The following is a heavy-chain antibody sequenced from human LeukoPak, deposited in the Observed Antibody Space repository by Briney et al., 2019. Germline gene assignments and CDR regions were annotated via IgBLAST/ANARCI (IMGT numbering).Heavy chain of an antibody. V-gene: IGHV3-74*01. J-gene: IGHJ4*02. CDR2: INSDGSST. D-gene: IGHD2-2*01. CDR3: TRPIYCSTSGCQGYYFDY. Sequence: GGSLRLSCGASGFTFSSYWMHWVRQAPGKGLVWVSRINSDGSSTSYADSVKGRFTISRDNAKNTLYLQMNSLRAEDAAVYYCTRPIYCSTSGCQGYYFDYWGQGTLVTVSS. CDR1: GFTFSSYW.